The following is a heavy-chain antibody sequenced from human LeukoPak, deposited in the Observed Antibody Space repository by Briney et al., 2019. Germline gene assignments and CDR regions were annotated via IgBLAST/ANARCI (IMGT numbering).Heavy chain of an antibody. D-gene: IGHD1-26*01. CDR3: ARHGGSYTFDF. V-gene: IGHV4-59*01. J-gene: IGHJ4*02. CDR2: MYDSGST. Sequence: SETLSLTCTVSGGSISAYYWSWIRQPPGKGLELIGYMYDSGSTNNNPSLKSRVTISVDTSKNQFSLRLSSVTAADTAVYYCARHGGSYTFDFWGQGVLVTVSS. CDR1: GGSISAYY.